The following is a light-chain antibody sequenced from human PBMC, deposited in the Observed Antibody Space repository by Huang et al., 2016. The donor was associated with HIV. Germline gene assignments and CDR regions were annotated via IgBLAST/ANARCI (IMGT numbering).Light chain of an antibody. CDR3: QQYNSWT. CDR1: HSISDW. V-gene: IGKV1-5*03. CDR2: KAS. Sequence: DVQMTQSPSTLSASVGDRVTITCRASHSISDWLAWYQQKPGKAPKLLIYKASTLQSGVPSRFSGSVSGTEFTLTISSLQPDDFATYYCQQYNSWTFGQGTKVEIK. J-gene: IGKJ1*01.